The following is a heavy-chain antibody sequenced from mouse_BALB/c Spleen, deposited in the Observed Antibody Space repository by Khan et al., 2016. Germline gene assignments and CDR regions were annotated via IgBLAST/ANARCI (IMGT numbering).Heavy chain of an antibody. J-gene: IGHJ3*01. D-gene: IGHD1-1*01. V-gene: IGHV5-6*01. CDR3: TRLAYYYGSEGFAY. CDR2: VSTGGGYT. Sequence: EVELVESERDLVKPGGSLKLSCAASGFTFSTYGMSWVRQTPDKRLEWVATVSTGGGYTYYPDSVKGRFTISRDNAKNTLYLQLSSLKSEDTAMFYCTRLAYYYGSEGFAYWGQGTLVTVSA. CDR1: GFTFSTYG.